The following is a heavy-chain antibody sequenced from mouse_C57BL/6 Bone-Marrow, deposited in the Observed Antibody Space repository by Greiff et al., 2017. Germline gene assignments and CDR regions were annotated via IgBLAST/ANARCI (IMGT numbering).Heavy chain of an antibody. V-gene: IGHV1-9*01. CDR3: AREGFYSNYVYWYFDF. Sequence: QVQLQQSGAELMKPGASVKLSCKATGYTFTGYWIEWVKQRPGHGLEWIGEILPGSGSTNYNEKFKGKATFTADTSSNTAYMQLSSLTTEDSAIYYCAREGFYSNYVYWYFDFWGTGTTVTVSS. J-gene: IGHJ1*03. D-gene: IGHD2-5*01. CDR2: ILPGSGST. CDR1: GYTFTGYW.